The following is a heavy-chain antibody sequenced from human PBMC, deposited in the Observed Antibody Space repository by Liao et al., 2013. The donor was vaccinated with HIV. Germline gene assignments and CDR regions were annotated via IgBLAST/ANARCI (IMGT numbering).Heavy chain of an antibody. Sequence: QVQLQESGPGLVKPSETLSLTCSVSYGSISSYYWSWIRQPAGKGLEWIGSIYYSGSTYYNPSLQSRVTISVDTSKNQFSLKLSSVTAADTAVYYCVTLDTAVDRFDSWGQGTLVTVSS. CDR2: IYYSGST. CDR1: YGSISSYY. V-gene: IGHV4-4*07. J-gene: IGHJ4*02. CDR3: VTLDTAVDRFDS. D-gene: IGHD5-18*01.